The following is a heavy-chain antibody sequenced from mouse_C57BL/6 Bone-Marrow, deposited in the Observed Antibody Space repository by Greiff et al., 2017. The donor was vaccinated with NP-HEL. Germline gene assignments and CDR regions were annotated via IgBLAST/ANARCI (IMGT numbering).Heavy chain of an antibody. CDR3: ARRIWDY. CDR2: ISGGGGNT. CDR1: GFTFSSYT. J-gene: IGHJ2*01. V-gene: IGHV5-9*01. Sequence: VQLKESGGGLVKPGGSLKLSCAASGFTFSSYTMSWVRQTPEKRLEWVATISGGGGNTYYPDSVKGRFTISRDNAKNTLYLQMSSLRSEDTALYYCARRIWDYWGQGTTLTVSS.